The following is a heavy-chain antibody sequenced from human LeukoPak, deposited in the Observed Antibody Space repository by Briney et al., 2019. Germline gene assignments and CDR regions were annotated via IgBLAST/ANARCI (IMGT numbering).Heavy chain of an antibody. V-gene: IGHV4-59*12. Sequence: KPSETLSLTCTVSGGSISNYYWNWIRQSPGKGLEWIGYLHYSGSSNYNPSLESRVTISVDTSNNQFSLILSSVTAADTAVYYCARDYYGSGSYYNHSYGLDVWGQGTTVTVSS. CDR3: ARDYYGSGSYYNHSYGLDV. D-gene: IGHD3-10*01. CDR1: GGSISNYY. CDR2: LHYSGSS. J-gene: IGHJ6*02.